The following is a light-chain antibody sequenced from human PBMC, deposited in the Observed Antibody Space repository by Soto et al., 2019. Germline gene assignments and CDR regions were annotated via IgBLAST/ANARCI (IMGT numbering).Light chain of an antibody. Sequence: EIVMTQSPDNLSVSLGQGATLSCRASQPISRNLAWYQQKPGQAPRLLIYGASTRATDIPGRFSGGGSGTEFTLTISSLQSEDFAIYFCQKYNTWPRTFGQGTKVEVK. CDR3: QKYNTWPRT. J-gene: IGKJ1*01. V-gene: IGKV3-15*01. CDR2: GAS. CDR1: QPISRN.